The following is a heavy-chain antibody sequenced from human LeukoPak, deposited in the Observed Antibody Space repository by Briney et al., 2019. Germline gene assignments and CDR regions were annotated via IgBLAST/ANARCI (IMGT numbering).Heavy chain of an antibody. V-gene: IGHV4-39*01. CDR1: GGSISSSSYY. CDR3: ARRGGYCSGVSCLSWFDH. J-gene: IGHJ5*02. D-gene: IGHD2-15*01. CDR2: IYYSGST. Sequence: SETLSLTCTVSGGSISSSSYYWGWIRQPPGKGLEYIGSIYYSGSTYYNPSLKSRVTISVDTSKNQFSLKLSSVTAADTAVYYCARRGGYCSGVSCLSWFDHWGQGTLVTVSS.